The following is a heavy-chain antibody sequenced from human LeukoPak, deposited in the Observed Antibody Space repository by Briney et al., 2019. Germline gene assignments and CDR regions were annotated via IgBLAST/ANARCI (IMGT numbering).Heavy chain of an antibody. CDR2: ISGSGGSI. Sequence: GGSLRLSCAASGFTFSNYAMNWVRQAPGKGLEWVSVISGSGGSIYYADSVKGRFTISRDNSKNTLYLQMNSLRADDTAVYYCAKGGLVHRFDPWGQGTLVTVSS. V-gene: IGHV3-23*01. CDR1: GFTFSNYA. J-gene: IGHJ5*02. CDR3: AKGGLVHRFDP.